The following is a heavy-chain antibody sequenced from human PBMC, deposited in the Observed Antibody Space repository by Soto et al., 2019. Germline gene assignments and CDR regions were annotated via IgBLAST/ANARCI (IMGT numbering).Heavy chain of an antibody. CDR2: IIPIFGTA. CDR1: GGTFSSYA. J-gene: IGHJ6*02. Sequence: ASVKVSCKASGGTFSSYAISWVRQAPGQGLEWMGGIIPIFGTANYAQKFQGRVTITADESTSTAYMELSSLRSEDTAVYYCVRVLAYCGCDCYSGTPPASYYYYYGMDVWGQGTTVTVSS. CDR3: VRVLAYCGCDCYSGTPPASYYYYYGMDV. V-gene: IGHV1-69*13. D-gene: IGHD2-21*02.